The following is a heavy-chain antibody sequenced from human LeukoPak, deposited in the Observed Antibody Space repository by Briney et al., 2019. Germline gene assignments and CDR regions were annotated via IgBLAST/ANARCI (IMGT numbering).Heavy chain of an antibody. J-gene: IGHJ4*02. Sequence: TGGSLRLSCAASGFAFDDYGMSWVRQAPGKGLEWVSGINWNGGSTGYADSLKGRFTISRDNAKNSLYLQMNSLRAEDTALYYCARGYGSGEDGDYWGQGTLATVSS. CDR2: INWNGGST. D-gene: IGHD3-10*01. V-gene: IGHV3-20*04. CDR1: GFAFDDYG. CDR3: ARGYGSGEDGDY.